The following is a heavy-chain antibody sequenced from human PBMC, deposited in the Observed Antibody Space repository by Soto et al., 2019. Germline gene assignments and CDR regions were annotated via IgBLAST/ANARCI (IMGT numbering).Heavy chain of an antibody. CDR2: IYYSGTT. V-gene: IGHV4-31*03. Sequence: QVQLQESGPGLVRPSQTLSLTCTVSGGSISSGAHFCTWIRQHSGKGLEWIGYIYYSGTTYYNPSLKSRVTISVDTSKNQLSLKLSSVTAADTAVYYCARGSPYYGLDVWGQGPTVIVSS. D-gene: IGHD2-15*01. CDR1: GGSISSGAHF. J-gene: IGHJ6*02. CDR3: ARGSPYYGLDV.